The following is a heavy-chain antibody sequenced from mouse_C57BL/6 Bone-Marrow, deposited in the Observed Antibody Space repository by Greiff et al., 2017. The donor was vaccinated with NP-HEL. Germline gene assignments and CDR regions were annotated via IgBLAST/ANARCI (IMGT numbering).Heavy chain of an antibody. CDR3: ARHGDYGNFFYYAMDY. D-gene: IGHD2-1*01. Sequence: VQLKESGPGLVAPSQSLSITCTVSGFSLTSYGVHWVRQPPGKGLEWLVVIWSDGSTTYNSALKSRLSISKDNSKSQVFLKMNSLQTDDTAMYYCARHGDYGNFFYYAMDYWGQGTSVTVSS. J-gene: IGHJ4*01. CDR1: GFSLTSYG. V-gene: IGHV2-6-1*01. CDR2: IWSDGST.